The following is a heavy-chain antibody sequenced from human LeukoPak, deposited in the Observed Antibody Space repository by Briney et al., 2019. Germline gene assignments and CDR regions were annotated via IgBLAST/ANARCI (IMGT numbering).Heavy chain of an antibody. Sequence: GGSLRLSCAASGFTFSSYSMNWVRQAPGKGLEWVSSISSSSSYIYYADSVKGRFTISRDNAKNSLYLQMNSLRAEDTAVYYCARTPIVYCSGGSCYSYYYYYMDVWGKGTTVTVSS. D-gene: IGHD2-15*01. J-gene: IGHJ6*03. V-gene: IGHV3-21*01. CDR1: GFTFSSYS. CDR3: ARTPIVYCSGGSCYSYYYYYMDV. CDR2: ISSSSSYI.